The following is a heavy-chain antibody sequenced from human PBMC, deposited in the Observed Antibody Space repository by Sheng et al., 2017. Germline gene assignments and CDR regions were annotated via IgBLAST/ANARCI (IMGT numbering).Heavy chain of an antibody. CDR3: ARWVDQLLHPYYFDY. D-gene: IGHD2-2*01. CDR1: GYSISSGYY. CDR2: IYHSGST. V-gene: IGHV4-38-2*02. Sequence: QVQLQESGPGLVKPSETLSLTCTVSGYSISSGYYWGWIRQPPGKGLEWIGSIYHSGSTYYNPSLKSRVTISVDTSKNQFSLKLSSVTAADTAVYYCARWVDQLLHPYYFDYWGQGTLVTVSS. J-gene: IGHJ4*02.